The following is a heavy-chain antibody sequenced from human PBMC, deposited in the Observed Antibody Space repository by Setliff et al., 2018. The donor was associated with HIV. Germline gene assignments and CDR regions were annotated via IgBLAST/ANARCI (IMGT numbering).Heavy chain of an antibody. Sequence: PSETLSLTCAVSGYSISSGYYWGWIRQPPGKGLEWIGSIYTSGNTNYNPSLKSRVTMSVDTSKNQFSLKLSSVTAADTAVYYCARDSELGLNYHYGMDVWGQGTTVTVSS. D-gene: IGHD1-26*01. V-gene: IGHV4-38-2*02. CDR2: IYTSGNT. CDR3: ARDSELGLNYHYGMDV. J-gene: IGHJ6*02. CDR1: GYSISSGYY.